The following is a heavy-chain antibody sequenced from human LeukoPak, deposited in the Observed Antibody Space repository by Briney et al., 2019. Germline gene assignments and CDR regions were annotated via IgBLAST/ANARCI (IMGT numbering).Heavy chain of an antibody. CDR1: GGSFSGYY. CDR2: INHSGST. Sequence: ASETLSLACAVYGGSFSGYYWSWIRQPPGKGLEWIGEINHSGSTNYNPSLKSRVTISVDTSKNQFSLKLSSVTAADTAVYYCARGRYYDSSGCAPRGGPFDPWGQGTLVTVSS. V-gene: IGHV4-34*01. J-gene: IGHJ5*02. D-gene: IGHD3-22*01. CDR3: ARGRYYDSSGCAPRGGPFDP.